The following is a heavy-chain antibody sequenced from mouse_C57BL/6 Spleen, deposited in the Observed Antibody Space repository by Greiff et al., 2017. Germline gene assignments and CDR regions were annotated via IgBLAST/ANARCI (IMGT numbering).Heavy chain of an antibody. D-gene: IGHD2-3*01. V-gene: IGHV1-55*01. J-gene: IGHJ1*03. Sequence: QVQLQQPGAELVKPVASVKMSCKASGYTFTSYWITWVKQRPGQGLEWIGDIYPGSGSTNYNETFKSKATLTVDTSSSTAYMQRSSLTSEDSAVYYGARYGWLLWYFDVWGTGTTVTVSS. CDR3: ARYGWLLWYFDV. CDR2: IYPGSGST. CDR1: GYTFTSYW.